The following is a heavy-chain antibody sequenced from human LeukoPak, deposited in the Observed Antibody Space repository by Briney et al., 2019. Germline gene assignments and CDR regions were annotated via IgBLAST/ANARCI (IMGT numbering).Heavy chain of an antibody. CDR1: GFTFSTYA. CDR3: ASYCTNGVCYNFPDY. J-gene: IGHJ4*02. CDR2: IPYDGSNK. Sequence: GGSLRLSCAASGFTFSTYAMHWVRQAPGKGLEWVAVIPYDGSNKYYADSVKGRFTISRENSKNRLYLQMNSLRAEDTALYYCASYCTNGVCYNFPDYWGQGTLVTVSS. D-gene: IGHD2-8*01. V-gene: IGHV3-30*04.